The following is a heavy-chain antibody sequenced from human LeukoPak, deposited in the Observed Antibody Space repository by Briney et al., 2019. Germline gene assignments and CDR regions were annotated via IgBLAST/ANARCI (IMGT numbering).Heavy chain of an antibody. D-gene: IGHD3-10*01. CDR2: IFHTGST. CDR1: GDSISSKNW. V-gene: IGHV4-4*02. Sequence: PSETLSLTCSVSGDSISSKNWWTWVRQTPEKALEWIGEIFHTGSTNYNPSVEGRVTISIDKSKNQFSLMLTSVTATDTALYYCARGMWFDTLFSAFDVWGQGTMVSVSS. CDR3: ARGMWFDTLFSAFDV. J-gene: IGHJ3*01.